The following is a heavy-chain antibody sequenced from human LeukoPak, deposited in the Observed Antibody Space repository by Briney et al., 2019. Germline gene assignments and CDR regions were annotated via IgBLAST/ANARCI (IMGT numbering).Heavy chain of an antibody. CDR2: ISYSGST. CDR3: TRKTVATSLDS. D-gene: IGHD5-12*01. J-gene: IGHJ4*02. CDR1: GGSFSSTSDY. V-gene: IGHV4-39*07. Sequence: SETLSLTCTVSGGSFSSTSDYWVWIRQSPGRGLEWVGTISYSGSTYYSASLKSRVTISVDTSKNQFSLKLSSVTAADTAVYYCTRKTVATSLDSWGQGTLVTVSS.